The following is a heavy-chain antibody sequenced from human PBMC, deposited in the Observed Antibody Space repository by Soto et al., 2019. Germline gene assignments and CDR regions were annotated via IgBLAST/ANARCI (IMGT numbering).Heavy chain of an antibody. Sequence: QSQTLSLTCAVYGGSFSGYYWSWIRQPPGKGLEWIGEINHSGSTNYNPSLKSRVTISVDTSKNQFSLKLSSVTAADTAVYYCAGPDSSGYYYFDYWGQGTLVTVSS. CDR2: INHSGST. D-gene: IGHD3-22*01. CDR1: GGSFSGYY. V-gene: IGHV4-34*01. CDR3: AGPDSSGYYYFDY. J-gene: IGHJ4*02.